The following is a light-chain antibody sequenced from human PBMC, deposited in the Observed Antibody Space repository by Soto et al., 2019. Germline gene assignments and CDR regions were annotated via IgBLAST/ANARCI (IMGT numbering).Light chain of an antibody. V-gene: IGLV1-51*01. CDR1: SSNIGENF. CDR2: DTS. Sequence: QSVLTQPPSVSAAPGQRVTISCSGSSSNIGENFVSWYQHIPGTAPKLVIHDTSGRPSGIPDRFSGSKSGTSASLGITGLQTGDEAKYYGWTWDSSLSAGVFGGGTKLTVL. CDR3: WTWDSSLSAGV. J-gene: IGLJ3*02.